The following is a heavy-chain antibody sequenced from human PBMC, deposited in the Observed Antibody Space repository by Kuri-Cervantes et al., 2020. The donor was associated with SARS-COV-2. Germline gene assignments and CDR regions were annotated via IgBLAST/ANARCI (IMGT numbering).Heavy chain of an antibody. D-gene: IGHD3-3*01. Sequence: SDTLSLICAVSGYSVSSGYYWGWIRQPPGEGLDWIGRIYHSGCTNYNPSLKSRVAISIDTYKHQFSLKLSSVTAADTAVYYCARARATILWFDPWGQGTLVTVSS. CDR2: IYHSGCT. J-gene: IGHJ5*02. V-gene: IGHV4-38-2*01. CDR1: GYSVSSGYY. CDR3: ARARATILWFDP.